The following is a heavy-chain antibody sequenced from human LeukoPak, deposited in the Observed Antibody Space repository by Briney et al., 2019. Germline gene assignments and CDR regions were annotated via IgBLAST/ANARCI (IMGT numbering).Heavy chain of an antibody. CDR1: GGSISSGSYY. D-gene: IGHD4-17*01. Sequence: SETLSLTCTVSGGSISSGSYYWSWIRQPAGKGLEWIGRIYTSGSTNYNPSLKSRVTISVDTSKNQFSLKLSSVTAADTAVYYCARESFYGDSDWGQGTLVTVSS. CDR3: ARESFYGDSD. CDR2: IYTSGST. V-gene: IGHV4-61*02. J-gene: IGHJ4*02.